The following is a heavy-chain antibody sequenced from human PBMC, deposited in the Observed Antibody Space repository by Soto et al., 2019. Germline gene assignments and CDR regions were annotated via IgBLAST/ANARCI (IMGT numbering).Heavy chain of an antibody. CDR3: TRLAYDTRGSYHDY. V-gene: IGHV3-73*02. CDR1: GFAFSGSA. D-gene: IGHD3-22*01. J-gene: IGHJ4*02. Sequence: EVQLVESGGGLVQPGGSLKLSCAASGFAFSGSAMHWVRQASGKGLEWVGRIRSKSNSYATVYAASIEGRFTISRDYSTNTAYLHMNSLKTEDTAVYFCTRLAYDTRGSYHDYWGQGTLVTVSS. CDR2: IRSKSNSYAT.